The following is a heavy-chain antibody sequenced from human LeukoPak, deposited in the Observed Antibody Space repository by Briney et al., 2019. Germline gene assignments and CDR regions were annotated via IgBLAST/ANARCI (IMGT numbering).Heavy chain of an antibody. J-gene: IGHJ4*02. CDR3: ARVDDRDWYYFDY. CDR1: GYNFADHY. D-gene: IGHD3/OR15-3a*01. Sequence: ASVKVSCMASGYNFADHYVHWVRQAPGQGLEWMGWINPKSGGTDYAQKFQGRVAMTSDTSIRTGYMELNNLTSYDTAVYYCARVDDRDWYYFDYWGQGSLVTVST. V-gene: IGHV1-2*02. CDR2: INPKSGGT.